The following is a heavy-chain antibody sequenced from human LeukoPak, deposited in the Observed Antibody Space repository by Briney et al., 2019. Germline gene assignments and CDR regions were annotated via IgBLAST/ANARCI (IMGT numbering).Heavy chain of an antibody. CDR1: GFTFSSYA. CDR2: ISGSGGST. V-gene: IGHV3-23*01. J-gene: IGHJ4*02. CDR3: AKDLQFKSITIFGVAEGYFDY. D-gene: IGHD3-3*01. Sequence: GGSLRLSCAASGFTFSSYAMSWVRQAPGKGLEWVSAISGSGGSTYYADSVKGRFTISRDNSKNTLYLQMNSLRAEDTAVYYCAKDLQFKSITIFGVAEGYFDYWGQGTLVTVSS.